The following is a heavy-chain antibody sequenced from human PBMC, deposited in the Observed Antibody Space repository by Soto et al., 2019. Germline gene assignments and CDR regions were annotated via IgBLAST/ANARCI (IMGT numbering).Heavy chain of an antibody. D-gene: IGHD5-12*01. Sequence: PGGSLRLSCAASGFTFSSYAMSWVRQAPGKGLEWVSAISGSGGSTYYADSVKGRFTISRDNSKNTLYLQMNSLRAEDTAVYYCVKGIGAIVAPGFNWFDPWGQGTLVTVSS. CDR2: ISGSGGST. J-gene: IGHJ5*02. CDR3: VKGIGAIVAPGFNWFDP. CDR1: GFTFSSYA. V-gene: IGHV3-23*01.